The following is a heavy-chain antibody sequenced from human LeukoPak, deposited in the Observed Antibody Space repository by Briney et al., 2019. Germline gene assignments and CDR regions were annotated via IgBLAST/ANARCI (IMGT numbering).Heavy chain of an antibody. V-gene: IGHV6-1*01. CDR3: ARNLRPDFDY. J-gene: IGHJ4*02. Sequence: SQTLSPTCAISGDSVSSSSSAWSWIRQSPSGRLEWLGRTYLRSKWIRDYAEIVKGRVTIDPDTSKNHVSLQLNSVTPEDTAVYYCARNLRPDFDYWGRGTLVTVSS. CDR1: GDSVSSSSSA. CDR2: TYLRSKWIR. D-gene: IGHD5-12*01.